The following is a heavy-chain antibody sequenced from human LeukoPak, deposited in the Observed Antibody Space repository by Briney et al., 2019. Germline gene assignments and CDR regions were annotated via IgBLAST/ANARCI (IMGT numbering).Heavy chain of an antibody. CDR3: ARGVGGYSGYALVYYYYMDV. V-gene: IGHV4-39*07. CDR1: GGSISSSSYY. J-gene: IGHJ6*03. D-gene: IGHD5-12*01. CDR2: INHSGST. Sequence: SETLSLTCTVSGGSISSSSYYWSWIRQPPGKGLEWIGEINHSGSTNYNPSLKSRVTISVDTSKNQFSLKLSSVTAADTAVYYCARGVGGYSGYALVYYYYMDVWGKGTTVTISS.